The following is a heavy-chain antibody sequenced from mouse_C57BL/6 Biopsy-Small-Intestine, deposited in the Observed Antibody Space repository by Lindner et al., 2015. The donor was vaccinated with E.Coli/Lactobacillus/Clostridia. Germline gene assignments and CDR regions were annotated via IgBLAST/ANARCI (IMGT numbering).Heavy chain of an antibody. CDR2: IRSKNSNYAT. CDR3: VKGRDYFAY. Sequence: VQLQESGGGLVQPKGSLKLSCAASGFTFNTYVMHWVRQAPGKGLEWVARIRSKNSNYATSYADSVKDRFTISRDDSQSMLYLQMNNLKTEDTAMYYCVKGRDYFAYWGQGTTLTVSS. J-gene: IGHJ2*01. CDR1: GFTFNTYV. V-gene: IGHV10-3*01.